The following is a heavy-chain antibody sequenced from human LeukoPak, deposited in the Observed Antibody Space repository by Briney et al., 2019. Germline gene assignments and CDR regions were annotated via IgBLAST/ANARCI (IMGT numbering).Heavy chain of an antibody. CDR1: GFTFTTYS. CDR2: ISGSGGST. J-gene: IGHJ4*02. D-gene: IGHD2-15*01. CDR3: WENVPEYWSGDSCYRDY. Sequence: GGSLRLSCAASGFTFTTYSMRWVRQAPGEGLEWVSGISGSGGSTYPADSVKARFTISRDNAKKTGYLQLNSLRAEDTSAQHRWENVPEYWSGDSCYRDYWGRGTLVTVSS. V-gene: IGHV3-23*01.